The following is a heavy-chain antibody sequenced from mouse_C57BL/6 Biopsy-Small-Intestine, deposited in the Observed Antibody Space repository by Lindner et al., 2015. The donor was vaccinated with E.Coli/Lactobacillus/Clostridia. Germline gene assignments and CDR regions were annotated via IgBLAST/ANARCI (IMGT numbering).Heavy chain of an antibody. CDR2: INPANGNT. CDR1: GYPFTNYA. CDR3: ARFGGAYYGFDY. V-gene: IGHV1-84*02. Sequence: SVKVSCKASGYPFTNYAIHWVRQAPGQGLEYMGWINPANGNTRYSQKFQGRVTITRDTSANTAYMELSSLRSEDTAVFYCARFGGAYYGFDYWGQGTLVTVSS. D-gene: IGHD1-1*01. J-gene: IGHJ4*01.